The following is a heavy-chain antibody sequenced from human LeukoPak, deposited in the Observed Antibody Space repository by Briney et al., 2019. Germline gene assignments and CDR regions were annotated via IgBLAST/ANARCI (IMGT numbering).Heavy chain of an antibody. Sequence: GGSLRLSCAASGFTFSSYAMHWVRQAPGKGLEWVAVISYDGSDKYYADSVKGRFTISRDNAKNTLYLQMNSLRAEDTAVYYCARGYSSGLHFDYWGQGTLVTVSS. CDR1: GFTFSSYA. CDR3: ARGYSSGLHFDY. CDR2: ISYDGSDK. V-gene: IGHV3-30*04. D-gene: IGHD6-19*01. J-gene: IGHJ4*02.